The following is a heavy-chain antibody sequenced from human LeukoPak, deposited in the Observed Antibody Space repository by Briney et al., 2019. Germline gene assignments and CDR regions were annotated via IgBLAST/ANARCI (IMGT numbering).Heavy chain of an antibody. J-gene: IGHJ4*02. V-gene: IGHV1-2*02. CDR1: GYTFTSYD. D-gene: IGHD2-15*01. CDR3: ARDKVVAATPQWGEFDY. CDR2: INPNSGGT. Sequence: GASVKVSCKASGYTFTSYDINWVRQATGQGLEWMGWINPNSGGTNYAQKFQGRVTMTRDTSTSTVYMELSSLRSEDTAVYYCARDKVVAATPQWGEFDYWGQGTLVTVSS.